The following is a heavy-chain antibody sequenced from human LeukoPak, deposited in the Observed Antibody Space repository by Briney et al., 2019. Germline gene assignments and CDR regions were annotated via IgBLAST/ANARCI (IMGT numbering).Heavy chain of an antibody. J-gene: IGHJ3*02. V-gene: IGHV4-4*07. CDR2: IYTSGST. Sequence: PSETLSLTCTVSGGSISSYYWSWIRQPAGKGLEWIGRIYTSGSTNYNPSLKSRVTMSVDTSKNQFSLKLSSVTAADTAVYYCARDRAVYITMGRGLMAFDIWGQGTMVTVSS. CDR1: GGSISSYY. CDR3: ARDRAVYITMGRGLMAFDI. D-gene: IGHD3-10*01.